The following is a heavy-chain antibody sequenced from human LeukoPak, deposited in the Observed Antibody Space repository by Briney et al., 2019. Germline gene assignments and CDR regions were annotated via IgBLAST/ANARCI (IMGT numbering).Heavy chain of an antibody. CDR2: IYTSGST. J-gene: IGHJ6*03. CDR1: GGSISSGSYY. D-gene: IGHD2-2*01. V-gene: IGHV4-61*02. CDR3: ARATSAARYYYYYMDV. Sequence: PSQTLSLTCTVSGGSISSGSYYWSWIRQPAGKGLEWIVRIYTSGSTNYNPSLKSRVTISVDTSKNQFSLKLSSVTAADTAVYYCARATSAARYYYYYMDVWGKGTTVTVSS.